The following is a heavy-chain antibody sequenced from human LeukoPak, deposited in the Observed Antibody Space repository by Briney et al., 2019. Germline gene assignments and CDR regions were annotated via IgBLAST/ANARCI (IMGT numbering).Heavy chain of an antibody. CDR2: INPNSGGT. CDR1: GYTFTGYY. V-gene: IGHV1-2*04. D-gene: IGHD3-9*01. CDR3: ARDLTYYDILTGYPSPGDY. Sequence: EASVKVSCKASGYTFTGYYMHWVRRAPGQGLEWMGWINPNSGGTNYAQKFQGWVTMTRDTSISTAYMELSRLRSDDTAVYYCARDLTYYDILTGYPSPGDYWGQGTLVTVSS. J-gene: IGHJ4*02.